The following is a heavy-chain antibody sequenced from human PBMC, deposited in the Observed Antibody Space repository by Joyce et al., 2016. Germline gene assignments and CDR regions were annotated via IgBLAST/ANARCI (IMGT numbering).Heavy chain of an antibody. D-gene: IGHD6-19*01. V-gene: IGHV1-8*01. Sequence: QVQLVQSGAEVKKPGASVTVSCKASGYTFSSYDINWVRQATGQGLEWMGWRNPNRCNTGYAQKFQGRVTMTRNTSMSTAYMELSSLRYEDTAVYYCARREESSDPNLTPYYYFGLDVWGRGTTVTVSS. J-gene: IGHJ6*02. CDR3: ARREESSDPNLTPYYYFGLDV. CDR2: RNPNRCNT. CDR1: GYTFSSYD.